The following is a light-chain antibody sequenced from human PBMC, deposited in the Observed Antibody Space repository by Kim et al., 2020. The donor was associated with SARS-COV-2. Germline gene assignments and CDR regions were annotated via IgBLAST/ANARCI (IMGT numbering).Light chain of an antibody. CDR2: RDT. CDR1: NIGRKS. Sequence: VALGQTARITCGGNNIGRKSVHWYQQKPGQAPVLVIYRDTNRPSGIPERFSGSNSGNTATLSISRAQAGDEADYYCQVWDSSTGIFGGGTQLTVL. V-gene: IGLV3-9*01. CDR3: QVWDSSTGI. J-gene: IGLJ2*01.